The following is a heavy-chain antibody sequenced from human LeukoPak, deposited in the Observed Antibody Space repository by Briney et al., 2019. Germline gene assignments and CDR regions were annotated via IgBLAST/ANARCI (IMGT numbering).Heavy chain of an antibody. J-gene: IGHJ4*02. V-gene: IGHV1-69*01. CDR3: ATGEVRLGYYFDY. CDR2: IIPIFGTA. D-gene: IGHD3-10*01. Sequence: SVKVSCKASGGTFSSYAISWVRQAPGQGLEWMGGIIPIFGTANYAQKFQGRVTITADESTSTAYMELSSLRSEDTAVYYCATGEVRLGYYFDYWGQGTLVTVSS. CDR1: GGTFSSYA.